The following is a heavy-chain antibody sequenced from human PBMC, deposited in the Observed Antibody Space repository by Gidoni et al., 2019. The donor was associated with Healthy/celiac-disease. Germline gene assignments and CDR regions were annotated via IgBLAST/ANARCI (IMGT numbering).Heavy chain of an antibody. Sequence: EVQLLESGGGLVQPGGSLRLPCAASGFTFSSYAMSWVRQAPGKGLEWVSAISGSGGSTYYADSVKGRFTISRDNSKNTLYLQMNSLRAEDTAVYYCAKSPFILTGYHYYYGMDVWGQGTTVTVSS. D-gene: IGHD3-9*01. CDR3: AKSPFILTGYHYYYGMDV. CDR2: ISGSGGST. J-gene: IGHJ6*02. CDR1: GFTFSSYA. V-gene: IGHV3-23*01.